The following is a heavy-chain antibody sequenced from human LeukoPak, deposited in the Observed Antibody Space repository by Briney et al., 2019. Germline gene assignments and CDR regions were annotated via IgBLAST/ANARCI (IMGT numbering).Heavy chain of an antibody. Sequence: SETLSLTCTVSGGSISSYYWSWIRQPPGKGLEWIGYIYYSGSTNYNPSLKSRVTISVDTSKNQFSLKLSSVTAEDTAVYYCASGMRVGPNIWGQGTLVTVSS. CDR1: GGSISSYY. D-gene: IGHD1-26*01. V-gene: IGHV4-59*12. CDR2: IYYSGST. J-gene: IGHJ4*02. CDR3: ASGMRVGPNI.